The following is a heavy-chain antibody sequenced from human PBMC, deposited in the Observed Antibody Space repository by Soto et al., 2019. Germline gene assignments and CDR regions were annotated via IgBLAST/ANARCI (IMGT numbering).Heavy chain of an antibody. D-gene: IGHD3-10*01. Sequence: GGSLRLSCAASGFTFSNAWMSWVRQAPGKGLEWVGRIKSKTDGGTTDYAAPVKGRFSISRDDSKNTLYLQMNSLKTEDTAVYYCTTEDSVMVRGVITPDDYYYGMDVWGQGTTVTVSS. J-gene: IGHJ6*02. CDR3: TTEDSVMVRGVITPDDYYYGMDV. V-gene: IGHV3-15*01. CDR1: GFTFSNAW. CDR2: IKSKTDGGTT.